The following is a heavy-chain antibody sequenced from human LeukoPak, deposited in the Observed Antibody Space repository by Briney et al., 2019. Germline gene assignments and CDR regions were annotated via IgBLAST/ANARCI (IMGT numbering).Heavy chain of an antibody. CDR2: INHSGST. Sequence: PSETLSLTCAVYGGSFSGYYWSWIRQPPGKGLEWIGEINHSGSTNYNPSLKSRVTISVDTSKNQFSLKLSSVTAADTAVYYCARSPKLISSPLFAYWGQGTLVTVSS. D-gene: IGHD3-3*02. J-gene: IGHJ4*02. CDR3: ARSPKLISSPLFAY. CDR1: GGSFSGYY. V-gene: IGHV4-34*01.